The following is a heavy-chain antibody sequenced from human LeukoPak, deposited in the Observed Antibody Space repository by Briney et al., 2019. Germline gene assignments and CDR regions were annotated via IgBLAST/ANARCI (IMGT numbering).Heavy chain of an antibody. D-gene: IGHD3-10*01. CDR2: IYYSGST. CDR3: ARDRKYYGSGSYYNAIDY. J-gene: IGHJ4*02. V-gene: IGHV4-61*01. CDR1: GGSVSSGSYY. Sequence: ASETLSLTCTVSGGSVSSGSYYWSWIRQPPGKGLEWIGYIYYSGSTNYNPSLKSRVTISVDTSKNQLSLKLSSVTAADTAVYYCARDRKYYGSGSYYNAIDYWGQGTLVTVSS.